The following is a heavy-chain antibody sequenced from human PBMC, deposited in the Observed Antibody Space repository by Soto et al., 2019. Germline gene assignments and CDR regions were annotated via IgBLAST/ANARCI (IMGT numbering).Heavy chain of an antibody. CDR3: AREGGHIAGTHYNGMDV. CDR2: ILPIFGTA. V-gene: IGHV1-69*01. J-gene: IGHJ6*02. CDR1: GGTFSSYA. Sequence: QVQLVQSGAEMKKPGSSVKVSCKASGGTFSSYAISWVRQAPGQGLEWMGGILPIFGTANYAQRFQGRVTITADESTSTAYMDLSSLRSEDTAVYYCAREGGHIAGTHYNGMDVWGQGTTVTVSS. D-gene: IGHD6-13*01.